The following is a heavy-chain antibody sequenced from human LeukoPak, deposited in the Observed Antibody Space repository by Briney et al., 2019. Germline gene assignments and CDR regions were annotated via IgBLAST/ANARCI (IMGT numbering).Heavy chain of an antibody. V-gene: IGHV4-30-4*08. D-gene: IGHD3-3*01. CDR3: ARGFLEWLPIDY. CDR1: GGSISSGDYY. Sequence: PSQTLSLTCSVSGGSISSGDYYWSWIRQPPGKGLEWIGYIYYSGSTYYNPSLKSRVTISVDTSKNQFSLKLSSVTAADTAVYYCARGFLEWLPIDYWGQGTLVTVSS. CDR2: IYYSGST. J-gene: IGHJ4*02.